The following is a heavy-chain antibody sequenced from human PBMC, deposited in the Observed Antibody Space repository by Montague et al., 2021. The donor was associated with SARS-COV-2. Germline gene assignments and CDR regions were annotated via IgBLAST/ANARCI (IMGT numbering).Heavy chain of an antibody. J-gene: IGHJ4*02. D-gene: IGHD6-19*01. Sequence: SETLSLTCSVSGGSISNYFWSWIRQTPGKGLEWIGYIYNGGSIDYNPSLKSRVTISVDTSKNQFSVKLSSVTAADTALYYCAKGWDPSGWIAIYDSWGQGTLVPVSS. CDR3: AKGWDPSGWIAIYDS. V-gene: IGHV4-59*01. CDR2: IYNGGSI. CDR1: GGSISNYF.